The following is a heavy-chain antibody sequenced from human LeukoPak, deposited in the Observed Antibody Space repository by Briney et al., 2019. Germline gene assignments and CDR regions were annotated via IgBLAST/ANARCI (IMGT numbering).Heavy chain of an antibody. CDR2: INHSGST. D-gene: IGHD5-12*01. V-gene: IGHV4-38-2*02. CDR1: GYSISSGYC. Sequence: SETLSLTCTVSGYSISSGYCWGWIRQPPGKGLEWIGEINHSGSTNYNPSLKSRVTISVDTSKNQFSLKLSSVTAADTAVYYCASGRSKSGYGWVHYYYYGMDVWGQGTTVTVSS. CDR3: ASGRSKSGYGWVHYYYYGMDV. J-gene: IGHJ6*02.